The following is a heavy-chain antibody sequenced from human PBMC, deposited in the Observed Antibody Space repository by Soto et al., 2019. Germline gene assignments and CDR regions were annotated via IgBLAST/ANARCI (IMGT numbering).Heavy chain of an antibody. Sequence: ASVKVSGKGSGYTFTDHFIHWVRQAPGQGLEWMAWINPDSGGTNYAQNFQGRATVTRDTSVTTVYLELRSLRSDDTAMYYCARSTYIYGMDVWGQGTTVTVSS. CDR2: INPDSGGT. D-gene: IGHD4-4*01. CDR3: ARSTYIYGMDV. CDR1: GYTFTDHF. V-gene: IGHV1-2*02. J-gene: IGHJ6*02.